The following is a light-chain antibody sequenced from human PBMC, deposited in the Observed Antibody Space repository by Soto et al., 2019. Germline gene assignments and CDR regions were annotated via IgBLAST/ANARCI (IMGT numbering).Light chain of an antibody. V-gene: IGKV3-20*01. CDR3: QLYGSSPPRYT. Sequence: ENVLTQSPCTLCLTPGERATLSCRPSQSVGDTYLAWYQQKPGQAPRLLMYSTSIRATGIPDRFSGSGSGADFTLTITRLEPEDFAVYFCQLYGSSPPRYTFGQGTRLEIK. CDR2: STS. CDR1: QSVGDTY. J-gene: IGKJ5*01.